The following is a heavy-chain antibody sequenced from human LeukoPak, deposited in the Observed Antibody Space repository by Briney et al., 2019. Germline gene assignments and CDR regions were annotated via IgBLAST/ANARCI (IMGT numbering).Heavy chain of an antibody. CDR3: ANYYADYSDY. CDR1: GFTFSSYW. CDR2: INSDGSST. V-gene: IGHV3-74*01. Sequence: GGSLRLSCAASGFTFSSYWMHWVRQAPGKGLVWVSRINSDGSSTSYADAVKGRFTISRDNSKNTLYLQMNTLRAEDTAVYYCANYYADYSDYWGQGTLVTVSS. D-gene: IGHD1-26*01. J-gene: IGHJ4*02.